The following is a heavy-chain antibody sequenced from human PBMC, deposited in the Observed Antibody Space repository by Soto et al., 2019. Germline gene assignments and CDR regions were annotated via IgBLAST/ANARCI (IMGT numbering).Heavy chain of an antibody. J-gene: IGHJ5*02. CDR1: GFTVRSNY. CDR2: ISSGGTT. V-gene: IGHV3-66*01. D-gene: IGHD3-22*01. Sequence: EVQLVESGGKLVQPGGSLRLSCAASGFTVRSNYMNWVRQTPGKGLEWVSIISSGGTTYHADSVKGRFTISRDDSKNTLDLQMNSLRAEDTAVYYCVKGRGYLLASWGQGTLVIVSS. CDR3: VKGRGYLLAS.